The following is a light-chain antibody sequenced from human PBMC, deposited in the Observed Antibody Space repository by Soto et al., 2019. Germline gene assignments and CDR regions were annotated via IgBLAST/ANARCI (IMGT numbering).Light chain of an antibody. CDR3: QQNDNSPWM. J-gene: IGKJ1*01. CDR2: GAS. CDR1: QSISSTQ. V-gene: IGKV3-20*01. Sequence: IVLTQSADTLSLSPGERATLSGRASQSISSTQLVWYQQRPGQAPSLLIFGASSRATGIPDRFSGSGSGTGFTLTISGLQPEDFAVYYCQQNDNSPWMFGQGTKVDIK.